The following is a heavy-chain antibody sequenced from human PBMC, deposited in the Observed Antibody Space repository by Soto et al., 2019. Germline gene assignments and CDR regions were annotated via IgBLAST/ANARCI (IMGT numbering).Heavy chain of an antibody. J-gene: IGHJ4*02. CDR3: GRDLAEYDFCSDDYGGNSVLY. CDR2: ISYDGSRQ. D-gene: IGHD2-21*02. V-gene: IGHV3-30-3*01. CDR1: GFSFSSYA. Sequence: GGSLRLSCAASGFSFSSYAMEWVRQAPGKGLEWVSLISYDGSRQYFADSVKGRFTISRGNSMNTVYLEMNSLRSEDTAVYYCGRDLAEYDFCSDDYGGNSVLYCGQXTPVTVSA.